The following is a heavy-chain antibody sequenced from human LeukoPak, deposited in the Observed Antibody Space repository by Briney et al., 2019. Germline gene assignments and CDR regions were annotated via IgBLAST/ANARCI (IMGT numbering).Heavy chain of an antibody. CDR3: AKSPIAAPRYNFMDV. V-gene: IGHV3-23*01. D-gene: IGHD6-13*01. Sequence: PGGSLRLSCAASGFTFSSYAMSWVRQAPGKGLEWVSAISGSGGSTYYADSVKGRFTFSRDNSKNTMYLQMISLRAEDTAVYFCAKSPIAAPRYNFMDVWGKGTMVIVSS. CDR1: GFTFSSYA. J-gene: IGHJ6*03. CDR2: ISGSGGST.